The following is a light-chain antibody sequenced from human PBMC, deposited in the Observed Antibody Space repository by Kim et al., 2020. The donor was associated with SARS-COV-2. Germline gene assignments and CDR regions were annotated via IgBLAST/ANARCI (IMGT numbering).Light chain of an antibody. J-gene: IGLJ3*02. V-gene: IGLV10-54*04. Sequence: QTATPTCTGSGNNVGYEGAAWLQQHQGHPPMLLTYRDSNRPSGISDRFSASRSGNTASLTISGLQPEDENDYYCSAWDSSLSAWVFGGGTQLTVL. CDR1: GNNVGYEG. CDR2: RDS. CDR3: SAWDSSLSAWV.